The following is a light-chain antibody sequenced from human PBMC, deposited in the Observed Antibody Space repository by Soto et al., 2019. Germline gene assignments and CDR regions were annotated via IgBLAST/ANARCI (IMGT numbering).Light chain of an antibody. CDR1: SSNIGAGYE. Sequence: QSVLTQPPSVSGGPGQRVTISCTGSSSNIGAGYEVNWYQQLPGTAPKLLIYGNSNRPSGVPDRFSGSKSGTSASLAITGLQADDEADYYCPSYDSSLSGSGVFGGGTKLTVL. CDR3: PSYDSSLSGSGV. V-gene: IGLV1-40*01. J-gene: IGLJ2*01. CDR2: GNS.